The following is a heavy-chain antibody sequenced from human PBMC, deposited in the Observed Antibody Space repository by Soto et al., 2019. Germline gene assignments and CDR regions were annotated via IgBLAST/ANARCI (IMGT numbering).Heavy chain of an antibody. CDR2: IYWNDDK. V-gene: IGHV2-5*01. J-gene: IGHJ4*02. CDR1: GFPLSARGVG. D-gene: IGHD3-16*01. CDR3: AHSPWGSAPDY. Sequence: QITLKESGPTLVKPTETLTLTCTVSGFPLSARGVGVGWIRQPPGKALEWLAVIYWNDDKRYSPSLKSRLTITKDTSKNQVVLTMTNRDPVDTAKYYCAHSPWGSAPDYSGQGTLVTVSS.